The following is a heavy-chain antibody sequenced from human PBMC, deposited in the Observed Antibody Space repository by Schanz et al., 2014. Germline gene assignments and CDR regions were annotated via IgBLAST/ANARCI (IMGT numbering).Heavy chain of an antibody. J-gene: IGHJ3*02. CDR3: ARGPSTGAFDI. CDR1: GGTFSSYT. Sequence: QVQLVQSGAEVMKPGSSVKVSCKASGGTFSSYTINWVRQAPGQGLEWMGLINPSVGNTNYAQKFRGRVTMTRDTSTSTVYMELNSLRSEDTAVYFCARGPSTGAFDIWGQGTMVTVSS. CDR2: INPSVGNT. V-gene: IGHV1-46*03.